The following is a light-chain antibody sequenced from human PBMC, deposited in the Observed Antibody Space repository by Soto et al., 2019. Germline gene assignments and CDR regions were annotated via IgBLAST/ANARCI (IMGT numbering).Light chain of an antibody. CDR3: QQYDTSVWT. CDR2: GTS. J-gene: IGKJ1*01. V-gene: IGKV3-20*01. CDR1: QSVSSTY. Sequence: EIVLTQSPGTLSLSPGERATLSCRASQSVSSTYLAWYQQKPGQAPRLLIYGTSSRAPGIPDRFSGSGSGTDFTLTICRLAPEDFAVYYCQQYDTSVWTFGQGTQVEIK.